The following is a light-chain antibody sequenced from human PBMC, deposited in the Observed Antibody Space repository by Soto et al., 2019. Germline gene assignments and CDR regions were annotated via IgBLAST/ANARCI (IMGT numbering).Light chain of an antibody. CDR1: SSDVGNYNL. J-gene: IGLJ3*02. Sequence: QSALTQPASVSGSPGQSITISCTGTSSDVGNYNLVSWYQQHPGKAPKLMIFEVTKRPSGVSDRFSGSKSGNTASLTISGLQAEDEADYYCCSYAGRITPNWVFGGGTKLTVL. CDR3: CSYAGRITPNWV. V-gene: IGLV2-23*02. CDR2: EVT.